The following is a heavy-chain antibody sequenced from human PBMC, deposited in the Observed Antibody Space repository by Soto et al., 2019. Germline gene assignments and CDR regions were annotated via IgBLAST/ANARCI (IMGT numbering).Heavy chain of an antibody. CDR3: AREVGEYSGYDWHYFDY. V-gene: IGHV1-18*01. CDR2: ISGYNGMT. CDR1: GYTFTDYG. J-gene: IGHJ4*02. D-gene: IGHD5-12*01. Sequence: ASVKVSCKASGYTFTDYGITWVRQAPGQGLEWMGGISGYNGMTNYAQKFQGRVALTTDTSTTTAYMDLRSLTSDDTAVYFCAREVGEYSGYDWHYFDYWGQGTLVTVSS.